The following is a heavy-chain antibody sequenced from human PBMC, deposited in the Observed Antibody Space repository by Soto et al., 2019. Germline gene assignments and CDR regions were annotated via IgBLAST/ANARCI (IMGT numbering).Heavy chain of an antibody. CDR3: ARGRGRYSSGWSWLDP. J-gene: IGHJ5*02. CDR1: GGTIRSPDW. V-gene: IGHV4-4*02. Sequence: PSETLSLTCGVSGGTIRSPDWWTWVRQPPGKGLEWIGEIFQSGSTNYTPSLESRVTISVDKSKNQFSLTLTSVTAADTAVYFCARGRGRYSSGWSWLDPWGPGILVTVSS. D-gene: IGHD6-19*01. CDR2: IFQSGST.